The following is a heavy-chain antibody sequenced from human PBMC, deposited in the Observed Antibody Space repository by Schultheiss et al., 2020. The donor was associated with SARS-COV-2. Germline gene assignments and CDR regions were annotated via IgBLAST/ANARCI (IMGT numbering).Heavy chain of an antibody. V-gene: IGHV3-9*01. CDR3: AKDELGAAAAGSHLDY. CDR2: ISWNSGSI. CDR1: GFTFSSYA. J-gene: IGHJ4*02. D-gene: IGHD6-13*01. Sequence: SLKISCSASGFTFSSYAMSWVRQAPGKGLEWVSGISWNSGSIGYADSVKGRFTISRDNAKNSLYLQMNSLRAEDTALYYCAKDELGAAAAGSHLDYWGQGTLVTVSS.